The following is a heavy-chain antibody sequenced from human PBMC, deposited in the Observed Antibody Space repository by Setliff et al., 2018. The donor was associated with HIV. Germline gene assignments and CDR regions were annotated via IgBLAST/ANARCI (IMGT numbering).Heavy chain of an antibody. V-gene: IGHV3-21*06. Sequence: PGGSLRLSCAASGFTFTHYSMNWVRQAPGKGLEWVSFISSTCINKFHADSMKGRFTISRDTATNTLFLLMNNLRAEDTALYYCARDRFCGGRSCPTGDAFDLWGQGTMVTVSS. CDR3: ARDRFCGGRSCPTGDAFDL. CDR2: ISSTCINK. D-gene: IGHD2-15*01. J-gene: IGHJ3*01. CDR1: GFTFTHYS.